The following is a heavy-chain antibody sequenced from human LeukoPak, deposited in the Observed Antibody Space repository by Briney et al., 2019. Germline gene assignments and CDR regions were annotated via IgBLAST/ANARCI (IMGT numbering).Heavy chain of an antibody. D-gene: IGHD3-10*01. CDR1: GYTFTSYD. J-gene: IGHJ4*02. CDR2: MNPNSGNT. CDR3: ARGHRYYYGSGSYSIDY. V-gene: IGHV1-8*01. Sequence: GASVKVSRKASGYTFTSYDINWVRQATGQGLEWMGWMNPNSGNTGYAQKFQGRVTMTRNTSISTAYMELSSLGSEDTAVYYCARGHRYYYGSGSYSIDYWGQGTLVTVSS.